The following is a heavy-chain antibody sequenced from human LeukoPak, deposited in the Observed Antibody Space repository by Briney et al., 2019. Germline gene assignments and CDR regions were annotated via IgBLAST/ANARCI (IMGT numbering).Heavy chain of an antibody. V-gene: IGHV4-59*01. CDR1: GGSISSYY. CDR2: IYYSGST. CDR3: ARASGSYWWFDS. D-gene: IGHD1-26*01. J-gene: IGHJ5*01. Sequence: SETLSLTCTVSGGSISSYYWSWTRQPPGKGLEWIGYIYYSGSTNYNPSLKSRVTISVDTSKNQFSLKLSSVTAADTAVYYCARASGSYWWFDSWGQGTLVTVSS.